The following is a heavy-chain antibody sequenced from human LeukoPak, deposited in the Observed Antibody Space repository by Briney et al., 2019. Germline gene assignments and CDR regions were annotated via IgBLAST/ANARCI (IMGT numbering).Heavy chain of an antibody. Sequence: PGGSLRLSCAAAGFTFSSYGMHWVRQAPGKGLEWVAVIWYDGSNKYYADSVKGRFTISRDNSKNTLYLQMNSLRAEDTAVYYCARDRAVGATKRSYFDYWGQGTLVTVSS. CDR2: IWYDGSNK. CDR3: ARDRAVGATKRSYFDY. V-gene: IGHV3-33*01. J-gene: IGHJ4*02. CDR1: GFTFSSYG. D-gene: IGHD1-26*01.